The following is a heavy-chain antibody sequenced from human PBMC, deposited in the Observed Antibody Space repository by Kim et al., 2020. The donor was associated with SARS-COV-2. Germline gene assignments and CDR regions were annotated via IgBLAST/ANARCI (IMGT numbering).Heavy chain of an antibody. J-gene: IGHJ4*02. D-gene: IGHD6-19*01. Sequence: GGSLRLSCSASGFTFSSYAMHWVRQAPGKGLEYVSAISSNGGSTYYADSVKGRFTISRDNSKNTLYLQMSSLGAEDTAVYYCVKGGAVAGTGRFDYWGQGTLVTVSS. CDR2: ISSNGGST. V-gene: IGHV3-64D*06. CDR1: GFTFSSYA. CDR3: VKGGAVAGTGRFDY.